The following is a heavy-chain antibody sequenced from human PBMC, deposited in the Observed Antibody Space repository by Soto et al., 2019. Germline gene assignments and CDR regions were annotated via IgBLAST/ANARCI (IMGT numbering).Heavy chain of an antibody. J-gene: IGHJ4*02. D-gene: IGHD3-22*01. CDR1: GFTFSSYA. V-gene: IGHV3-23*01. CDR3: AKDRSRSYGSGYPLGYFDY. Sequence: EVQLLESGGGLIQPGGSLRLSCAASGFTFSSYAMSWVRQAPGKGLEWVSGISGSGGGTYYADSVKGRFTISRDNSKNTLYLQMNSLRAEDTAVYYCAKDRSRSYGSGYPLGYFDYWGQGTLVTVSS. CDR2: ISGSGGGT.